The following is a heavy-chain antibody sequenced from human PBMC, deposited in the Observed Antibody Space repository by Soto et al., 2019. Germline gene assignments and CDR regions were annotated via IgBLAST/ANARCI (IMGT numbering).Heavy chain of an antibody. J-gene: IGHJ4*02. D-gene: IGHD1-26*01. CDR3: ARGREGHYYLYDY. Sequence: EESLRLSCAASGFIFSWHGMMWFRQAPGKGLEWISYIDSDSSTIYYANSVKGRFTISRDNAKNSMYLQINSLRVEDTAVYYCARGREGHYYLYDYSGQGTLDTVSS. V-gene: IGHV3-48*01. CDR2: IDSDSSTI. CDR1: GFIFSWHG.